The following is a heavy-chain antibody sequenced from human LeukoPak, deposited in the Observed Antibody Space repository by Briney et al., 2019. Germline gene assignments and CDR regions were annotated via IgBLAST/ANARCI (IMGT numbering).Heavy chain of an antibody. J-gene: IGHJ6*03. CDR1: AYSISSGYY. CDR3: VRADYSSSWSHEYFYMDV. CDR2: IYHSGNT. Sequence: PSETLSLTCTVSAYSISSGYYWGWIRQPPGKGLEWIGSIYHSGNTYYNPSLKSRVTMSVDTSKNRFSLNLRSVTAADTAVYYCVRADYSSSWSHEYFYMDVWGKGTTVTVSS. V-gene: IGHV4-38-2*02. D-gene: IGHD6-13*01.